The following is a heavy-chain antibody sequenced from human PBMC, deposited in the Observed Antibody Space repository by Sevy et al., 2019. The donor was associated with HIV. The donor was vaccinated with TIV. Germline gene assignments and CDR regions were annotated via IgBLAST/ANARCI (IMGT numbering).Heavy chain of an antibody. CDR3: ATGREYYNDHSGYFDY. J-gene: IGHJ4*02. CDR2: FDPEDGKT. Sequence: ASVKVSCKVSGYTLTQLSMHWVRQAPGKGLEWMGGFDPEDGKTIYAQKFQGRLTMTEDTSTDTAYMQLSSLRSEDTAVYYCATGREYYNDHSGYFDYRGQGTLVTVSS. CDR1: GYTLTQLS. D-gene: IGHD3-22*01. V-gene: IGHV1-24*01.